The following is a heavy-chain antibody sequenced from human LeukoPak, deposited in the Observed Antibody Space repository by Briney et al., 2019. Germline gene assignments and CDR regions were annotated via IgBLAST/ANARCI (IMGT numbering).Heavy chain of an antibody. D-gene: IGHD6-13*01. J-gene: IGHJ5*02. CDR2: ISAGGGST. CDR1: GFTLSTYA. CDR3: AKSPRSAADNWFDP. V-gene: IGHV3-23*01. Sequence: PGGSPRLSCAASGFTLSTYAMYWVRQAPGKGLEWVSGISAGGGSTYYADSVKGRFTISRDNSKNTLYLQMNSLTVEDTAVYYCAKSPRSAADNWFDPWGQGTLVTVSS.